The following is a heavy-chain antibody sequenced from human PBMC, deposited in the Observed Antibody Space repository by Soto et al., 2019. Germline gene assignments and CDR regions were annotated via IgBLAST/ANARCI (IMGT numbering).Heavy chain of an antibody. CDR1: GDTFTFYS. D-gene: IGHD3-10*01. Sequence: QVQLVQSGAEVKRPGSSVKVSCKASGDTFTFYSINWVRQAPGLGLEWMGRINPILSMSNYAQRFQGRVTMTADKSTSTAYMEPSSLRSEDTPIYYCASSYGSGYRAFDYWGQGALVTVSS. CDR2: INPILSMS. V-gene: IGHV1-69*02. CDR3: ASSYGSGYRAFDY. J-gene: IGHJ4*02.